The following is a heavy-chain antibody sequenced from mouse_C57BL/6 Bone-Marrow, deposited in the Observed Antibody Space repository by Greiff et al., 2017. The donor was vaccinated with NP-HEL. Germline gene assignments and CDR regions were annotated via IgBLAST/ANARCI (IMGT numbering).Heavy chain of an antibody. J-gene: IGHJ4*01. Sequence: VKLMESGPGLVQPSQSLSITCTVSGFSLTSYGVHWVRQSPGKGLEWLGVIWSGGSTDYNAAFISRLSISKDNSKSQVFFKMNSLQADDTAIYYCARNQGTLENYYAMDYWGQGTSVTVSS. D-gene: IGHD2-14*01. CDR1: GFSLTSYG. CDR2: IWSGGST. CDR3: ARNQGTLENYYAMDY. V-gene: IGHV2-2*01.